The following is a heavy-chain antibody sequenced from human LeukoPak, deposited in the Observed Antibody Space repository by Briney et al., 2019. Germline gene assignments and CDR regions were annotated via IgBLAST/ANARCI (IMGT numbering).Heavy chain of an antibody. V-gene: IGHV3-30*03. J-gene: IGHJ4*02. CDR2: ISYDGSNK. CDR3: ARDLSSTGGDY. D-gene: IGHD3-16*01. Sequence: GRSLRLSCAASGFTFGSYGMHWVRQAPGKGLEWVAVISYDGSNKYYADSVKGRFTISRDNAKNSLYLQMNSLRAEDTAVYYCARDLSSTGGDYWGRGTLVTVSS. CDR1: GFTFGSYG.